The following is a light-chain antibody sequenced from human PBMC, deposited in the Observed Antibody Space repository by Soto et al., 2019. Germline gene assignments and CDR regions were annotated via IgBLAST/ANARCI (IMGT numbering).Light chain of an antibody. J-gene: IGKJ4*01. CDR1: QSVGRNY. Sequence: EIVLTQSPGTLSLSPGERATLSCRASQSVGRNYLAWYQQKPGQAPRLLIHAASSRATGIPDTFSGSGSETDFTLTISRLDPEDFAVYYCQQYAESPLTFGGGTKVEIK. V-gene: IGKV3-20*01. CDR2: AAS. CDR3: QQYAESPLT.